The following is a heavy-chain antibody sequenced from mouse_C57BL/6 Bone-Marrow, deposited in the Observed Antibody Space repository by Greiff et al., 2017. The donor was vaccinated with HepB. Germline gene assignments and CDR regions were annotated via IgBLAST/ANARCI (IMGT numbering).Heavy chain of an antibody. J-gene: IGHJ4*01. CDR1: GYTFTSYW. CDR3: ALITTVVPYAMDY. Sequence: VQLQQSGAELAKPGASVKLSCKASGYTFTSYWMHWVKQRPGQGLEWIGYINPSSGYTKYNQKFKDKATLTADKSSSTAYMQRSSLTYEDSAVYYCALITTVVPYAMDYWGQGTSVTVSS. V-gene: IGHV1-7*01. D-gene: IGHD1-1*01. CDR2: INPSSGYT.